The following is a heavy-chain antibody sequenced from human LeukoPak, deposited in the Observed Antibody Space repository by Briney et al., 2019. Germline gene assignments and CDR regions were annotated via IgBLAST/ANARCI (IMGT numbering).Heavy chain of an antibody. V-gene: IGHV4-39*01. CDR3: ARRAVAAGFDP. CDR1: GGSISSSSSYY. Sequence: SETLSLTCTVSGGSISSSSSYYWGWIRQPPGKGLEWIGSIYYSGSTYYNPSLKSRVTISVDTSKNQFSLKLSSVTAADTAVYYCARRAVAAGFDPWGQGTLVTVSS. J-gene: IGHJ5*02. D-gene: IGHD6-19*01. CDR2: IYYSGST.